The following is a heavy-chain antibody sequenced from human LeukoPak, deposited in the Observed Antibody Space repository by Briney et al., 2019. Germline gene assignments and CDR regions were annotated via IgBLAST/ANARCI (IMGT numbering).Heavy chain of an antibody. V-gene: IGHV3-21*01. CDR3: ARDGRDWNDFDY. Sequence: GGSLRLSCAASGFTFSSYSMNWVRQAPGKGLEWVSSISSSSSYIYYADSVKGRFTISRDNAKNSLYLQMNSLRAEDTAVYYCARDGRDWNDFDYWGQEPWSPSPQ. J-gene: IGHJ4*01. CDR2: ISSSSSYI. CDR1: GFTFSSYS. D-gene: IGHD1-1*01.